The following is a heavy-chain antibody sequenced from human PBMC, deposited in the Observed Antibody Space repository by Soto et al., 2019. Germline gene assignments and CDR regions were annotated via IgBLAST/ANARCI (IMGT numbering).Heavy chain of an antibody. CDR1: GYSFTSYW. Sequence: GESLKISCKGSGYSFTSYWISWVRQMPGKGLEWMGRIDPSDSYTNYSPSFQGHVTISADKSISTAYLQWSSLKASDTAMYYCARLDSSSGYRDNYYYGMDVWGQGPTVTVSS. CDR3: ARLDSSSGYRDNYYYGMDV. V-gene: IGHV5-10-1*01. D-gene: IGHD6-13*01. J-gene: IGHJ6*02. CDR2: IDPSDSYT.